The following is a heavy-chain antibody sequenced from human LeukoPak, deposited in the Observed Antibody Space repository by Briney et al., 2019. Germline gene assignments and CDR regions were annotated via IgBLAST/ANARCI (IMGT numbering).Heavy chain of an antibody. D-gene: IGHD3-16*01. Sequence: PSETLSLTCTVSGGSFSGYCWSWIRQPPGKALEWIGYIYYSGSTNYNPSLRTRVTMSVYTSKNQFSLKLISVTAADTAVYYCARFGTYYFDQWGQGTLVTVSS. J-gene: IGHJ4*02. CDR2: IYYSGST. CDR3: ARFGTYYFDQ. V-gene: IGHV4-59*01. CDR1: GGSFSGYC.